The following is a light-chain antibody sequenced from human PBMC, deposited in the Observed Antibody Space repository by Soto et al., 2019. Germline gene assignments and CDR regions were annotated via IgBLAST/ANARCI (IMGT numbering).Light chain of an antibody. Sequence: QAVVTQPPSVSGAPGQRVTISCTGSSSNIGAGYDVHWYQQLPGTAPKLLINANSNRPSGVPDRFSGSKSGTSASLAIPGLTAEDEADQSCPSYDNSLSGWVFGEGTKLTVL. J-gene: IGLJ3*02. V-gene: IGLV1-40*01. CDR3: PSYDNSLSGWV. CDR2: ANS. CDR1: SSNIGAGYD.